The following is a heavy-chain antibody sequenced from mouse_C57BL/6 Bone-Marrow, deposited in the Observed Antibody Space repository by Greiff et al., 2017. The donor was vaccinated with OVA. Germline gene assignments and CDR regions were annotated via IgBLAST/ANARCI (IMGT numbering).Heavy chain of an antibody. Sequence: EVQVVESGPELVKPGASVKIPCKASGYTFTDYNMDWVKQSHGKSLEWIGDINPNNGGTIYNQKFKGKATLTVDKSSSTAYMELRSLTSEDTAVYYCARKIYDGYSYYAMDYWGQGTSVTVSS. D-gene: IGHD2-3*01. CDR1: GYTFTDYN. J-gene: IGHJ4*01. CDR3: ARKIYDGYSYYAMDY. V-gene: IGHV1-18*01. CDR2: INPNNGGT.